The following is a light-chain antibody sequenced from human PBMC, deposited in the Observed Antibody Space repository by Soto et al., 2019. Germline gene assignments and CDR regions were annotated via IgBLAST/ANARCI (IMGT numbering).Light chain of an antibody. CDR2: EVS. J-gene: IGLJ2*01. V-gene: IGLV2-14*01. Sequence: QSVLTQPASVSGSPGQSITISCTGTSSDVGGYNHVAWYQQYPGKAPKLIIFEVSDRPSGISNRFSGSESANTASLSISGLQAEDEADYYCSSYKRGATLVFGGGTKLTVL. CDR3: SSYKRGATLV. CDR1: SSDVGGYNH.